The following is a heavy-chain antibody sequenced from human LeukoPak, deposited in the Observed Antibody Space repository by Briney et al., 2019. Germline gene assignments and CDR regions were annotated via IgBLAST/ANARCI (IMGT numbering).Heavy chain of an antibody. CDR2: IHYSGSS. J-gene: IGHJ4*02. V-gene: IGHV4-59*01. CDR1: GDSIIGYY. CDR3: ARGERLGPDF. Sequence: SETLSLTCTVSGDSIIGYYWAWIRQPPGKGLEWIGYIHYSGSSNYNPSLQSRVTISVDTSRGHFSLKLSSATAADTAVYYCARGERLGPDFWGQGTLVTVSS. D-gene: IGHD1-1*01.